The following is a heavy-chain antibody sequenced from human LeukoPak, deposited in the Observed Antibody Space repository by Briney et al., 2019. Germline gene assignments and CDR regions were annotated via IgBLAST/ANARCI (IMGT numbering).Heavy chain of an antibody. D-gene: IGHD4-17*01. CDR3: ARLTTVTFDY. V-gene: IGHV3-21*01. CDR1: GLTFSSYS. Sequence: PGGSLRLSCAASGLTFSSYSMNWVRQALGKGLEWVSSISSSSSYTYYADSVKGRFTISRDNAKNSLYLQMNSLRAEDTAVYYSARLTTVTFDYWGRGTLVTVSS. J-gene: IGHJ4*02. CDR2: ISSSSSYT.